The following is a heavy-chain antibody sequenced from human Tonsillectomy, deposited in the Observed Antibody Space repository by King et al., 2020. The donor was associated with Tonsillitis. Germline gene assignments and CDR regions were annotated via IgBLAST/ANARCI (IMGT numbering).Heavy chain of an antibody. CDR2: ISDDASNN. J-gene: IGHJ4*02. CDR1: GLTCSIYA. CDR3: ATGTGSRFDY. Sequence: HVQLVESGGGVVQPGRSLTLSCAASGLTCSIYAMQWVRQAPGKGLEGVAVISDDASNNYYADSVKGRFTISRDNSKNTQYLQMNSLTTEDTAVYYCATGTGSRFDYWGQGTLVTVSS. D-gene: IGHD1-26*01. V-gene: IGHV3-30-3*01.